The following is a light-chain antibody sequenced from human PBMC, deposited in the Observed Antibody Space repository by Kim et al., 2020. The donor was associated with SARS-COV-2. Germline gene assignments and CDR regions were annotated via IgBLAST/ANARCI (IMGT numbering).Light chain of an antibody. CDR3: AAWDDSLSGPL. CDR1: RPNIGRNY. J-gene: IGLJ2*01. CDR2: RNN. Sequence: GQEVTISGSESRPNIGRNYVYWYQPLPGPAPKLLIYRNNQRPSGVPDRFSGSKSGTSASLAISGLRSEDEADYYCAAWDDSLSGPLFGGGTQLTVL. V-gene: IGLV1-47*01.